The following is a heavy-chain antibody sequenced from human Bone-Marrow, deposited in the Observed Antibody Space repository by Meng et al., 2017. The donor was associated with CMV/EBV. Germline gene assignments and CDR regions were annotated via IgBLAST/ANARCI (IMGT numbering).Heavy chain of an antibody. CDR1: GFTFSSYA. D-gene: IGHD2-2*01. Sequence: GGSLRLSCAAPGFTFSSYAMHWVRQAPGKGLEWVAVISYDGSNKYYADSVKGRFTISRDNSKNTLYLQMNSLRAVDTAVYYCARDPVGEAKYQLLIAGAFDIWGQGTMVIVSS. J-gene: IGHJ3*02. CDR2: ISYDGSNK. V-gene: IGHV3-30-3*01. CDR3: ARDPVGEAKYQLLIAGAFDI.